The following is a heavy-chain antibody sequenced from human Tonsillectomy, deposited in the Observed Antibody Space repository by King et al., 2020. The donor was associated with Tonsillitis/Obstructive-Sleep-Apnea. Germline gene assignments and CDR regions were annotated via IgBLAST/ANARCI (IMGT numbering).Heavy chain of an antibody. D-gene: IGHD6-19*01. CDR3: AKGAHSSGWYGLHDAFDI. J-gene: IGHJ3*02. V-gene: IGHV3-9*01. CDR1: GFTFDDYA. Sequence: VQLVESGGDLVQPGRSLRLSCAASGFTFDDYAMHWVRQVPGKGLEWVSGITWNSGSIAYADSVKGRFTISRDNAKNSLYMEMNSLRAEDTALYYCAKGAHSSGWYGLHDAFDICGQGTMVTVSS. CDR2: ITWNSGSI.